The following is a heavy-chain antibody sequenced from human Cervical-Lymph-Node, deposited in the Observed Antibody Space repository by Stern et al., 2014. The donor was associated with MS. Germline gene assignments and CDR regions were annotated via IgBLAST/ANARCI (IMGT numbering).Heavy chain of an antibody. CDR3: ARIRRGVVSATNWFGP. Sequence: HVTLRESVPVLVKPTETLTLTCTVSGFSLSNARMGVSWIRQPPGNALEWLAHIFSNDEKSYSTSLKGRLSISKDTSKSQVVLTMTSMDPVDTATYYCARIRRGVVSATNWFGPWGQGTLVTVSS. D-gene: IGHD2-21*01. V-gene: IGHV2-26*01. CDR2: IFSNDEK. CDR1: GFSLSNARMG. J-gene: IGHJ5*01.